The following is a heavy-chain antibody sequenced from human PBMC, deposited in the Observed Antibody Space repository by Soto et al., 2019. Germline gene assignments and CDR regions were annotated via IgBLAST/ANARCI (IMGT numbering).Heavy chain of an antibody. V-gene: IGHV3-9*01. CDR2: ISWNSGSI. D-gene: IGHD3-10*01. CDR3: AKDKGRYYGSGTLEPGWFDP. CDR1: GFTFDDYA. Sequence: HPGGSLRLSCAASGFTFDDYAMHWVRQAPGKGLEWVSGISWNSGSIGYADSVKGRFTISRDNAKNSLYLQMNSLRAEDTALYYCAKDKGRYYGSGTLEPGWFDPWGQGTLVTVSS. J-gene: IGHJ5*02.